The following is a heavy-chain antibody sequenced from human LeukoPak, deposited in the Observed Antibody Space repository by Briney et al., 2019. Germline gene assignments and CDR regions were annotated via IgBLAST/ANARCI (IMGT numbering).Heavy chain of an antibody. CDR3: ARDTMRDGYNYGAFDI. D-gene: IGHD5-24*01. V-gene: IGHV4-59*01. CDR2: IYYSGST. J-gene: IGHJ3*02. CDR1: GGSISSYY. Sequence: SETLSLTCTVSGGSISSYYWSWIRQPPGKGLEWIGYIYYSGSTNYNPSLKSRVTISVDTSKNQFSLKLSSVTAADTAVYYCARDTMRDGYNYGAFDIWGQGTMVTVSP.